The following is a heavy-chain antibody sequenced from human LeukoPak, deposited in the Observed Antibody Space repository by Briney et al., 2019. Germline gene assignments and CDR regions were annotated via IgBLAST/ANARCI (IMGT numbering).Heavy chain of an antibody. CDR2: IYYSGST. J-gene: IGHJ3*02. V-gene: IGHV4-59*12. CDR1: GGSISSYY. Sequence: RPSETLSLTCTVSGGSISSYYWSWIRQPPGKGLEWIGYIYYSGSTNYNPSLKSRVTISVDTSKNQFSLKLSSVTAADTAVYYCARVDDSATVVTPGDAFDIWGQGTMVTVSS. D-gene: IGHD4-23*01. CDR3: ARVDDSATVVTPGDAFDI.